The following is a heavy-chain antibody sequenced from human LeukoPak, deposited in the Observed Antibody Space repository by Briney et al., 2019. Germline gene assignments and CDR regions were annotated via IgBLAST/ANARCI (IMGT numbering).Heavy chain of an antibody. CDR3: ATKYDYGSGSYTPLDY. J-gene: IGHJ4*02. CDR1: GFTFSSYA. CDR2: ISGSGGST. V-gene: IGHV3-23*01. Sequence: GGSLRLSCAASGFTFSSYAMSWVRQAPGKGLEWVSAISGSGGSTYYADSVKGRFTISRDNSKNTLYLQMNSLRAEDTAVYYCATKYDYGSGSYTPLDYWGQGTLVTVSS. D-gene: IGHD3-10*01.